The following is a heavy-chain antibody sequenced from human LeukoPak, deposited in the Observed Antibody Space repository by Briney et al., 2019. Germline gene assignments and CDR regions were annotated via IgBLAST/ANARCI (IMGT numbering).Heavy chain of an antibody. CDR2: IYYSGST. D-gene: IGHD1-26*01. CDR3: ARHIKVGADAFDI. J-gene: IGHJ3*02. Sequence: SETLSLTCTVSGGSISSYYWSWIRQPPGKGVEGIGYIYYSGSTNYYPSLKSRVTISVDTSKNHSSLQLSPVTAADAAVYYCARHIKVGADAFDIWGQGTIVTVSS. V-gene: IGHV4-59*08. CDR1: GGSISSYY.